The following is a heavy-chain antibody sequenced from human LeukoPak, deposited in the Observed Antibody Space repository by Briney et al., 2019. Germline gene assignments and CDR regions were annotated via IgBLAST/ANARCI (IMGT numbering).Heavy chain of an antibody. CDR2: IKQDGSEK. V-gene: IGHV3-7*04. D-gene: IGHD5-24*01. CDR3: ARVGYIDEGIDY. J-gene: IGHJ4*02. Sequence: SGGSLRLSCAASGFTFSSYWMQWVRQAPGKGLEWVANIKQDGSEKYYADSVKGRFIISRDNAKNALYLQMNSLRAEDTAIYYCARVGYIDEGIDYWGQGTLVTVSS. CDR1: GFTFSSYW.